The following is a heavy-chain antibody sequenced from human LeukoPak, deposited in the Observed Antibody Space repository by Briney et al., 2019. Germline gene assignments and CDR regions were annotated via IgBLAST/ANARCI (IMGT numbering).Heavy chain of an antibody. J-gene: IGHJ4*02. CDR2: IYHSGST. CDR1: GGSISSSSYY. V-gene: IGHV4-39*07. Sequence: SETLSLTCTVSGGSISSSSYYWGWIRQPPGKGLEWIGSIYHSGSTYYNPSLKSRVTISVDTSKNQFSLKLSSVTAADTAVYYCAATCYYGSGSYYPFDYWGQGTLVTVSS. CDR3: AATCYYGSGSYYPFDY. D-gene: IGHD3-10*01.